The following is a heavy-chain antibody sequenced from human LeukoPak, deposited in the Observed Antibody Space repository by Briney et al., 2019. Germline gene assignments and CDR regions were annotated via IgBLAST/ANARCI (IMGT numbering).Heavy chain of an antibody. J-gene: IGHJ4*02. CDR2: IYYSGST. V-gene: IGHV4-59*01. Sequence: SETLSLTCTVSGGSISSYYWSWIRQPPGKGRGWIVYIYYSGSTNYNPSLQSRVTISLDTSKNQFSLKLSSVTAGDTAVYYCARGVGYYDILTGYYDYWGQGTLVTVSS. CDR1: GGSISSYY. D-gene: IGHD3-9*01. CDR3: ARGVGYYDILTGYYDY.